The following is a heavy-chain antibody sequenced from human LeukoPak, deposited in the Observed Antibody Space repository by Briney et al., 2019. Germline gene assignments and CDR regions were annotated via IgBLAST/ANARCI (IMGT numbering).Heavy chain of an antibody. CDR3: ARGERLGPDY. D-gene: IGHD1-1*01. Sequence: SETLSLTCTVSGGPITGYYWTWIRQPPGNGLEWIGYIHHTGSTNYSPSLRSRVTISVDTSQNQLSLKLTSVTAADTAVYYCARGERLGPDYWGQGTLVTVSS. CDR1: GGPITGYY. CDR2: IHHTGST. J-gene: IGHJ4*02. V-gene: IGHV4-59*01.